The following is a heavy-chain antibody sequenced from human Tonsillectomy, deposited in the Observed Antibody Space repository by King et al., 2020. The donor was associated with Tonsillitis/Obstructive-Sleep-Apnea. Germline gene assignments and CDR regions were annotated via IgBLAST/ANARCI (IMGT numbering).Heavy chain of an antibody. J-gene: IGHJ3*02. D-gene: IGHD4-17*01. CDR2: IYLSGST. V-gene: IGHV4-4*02. CDR3: ARDRGFYGDSSFDI. Sequence: VQLQESGPGLVKPSGTLSLTCAVSGGSISSSNWWSWVRQPPGKGLEGMVDIYLSGSTNYNPSLKSRVTISVDKSTNQFSLRLTSVTAADTAVYYCARDRGFYGDSSFDIWGQGTMVAVSS. CDR1: GGSISSSNW.